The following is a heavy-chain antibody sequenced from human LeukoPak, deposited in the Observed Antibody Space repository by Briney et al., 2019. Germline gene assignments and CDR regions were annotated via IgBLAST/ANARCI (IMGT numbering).Heavy chain of an antibody. D-gene: IGHD1-26*01. CDR2: IYTSGTT. J-gene: IGHJ3*02. CDR1: GGSISSSIYY. CDR3: ARGPYSGSYYSVNAFDI. V-gene: IGHV4-61*02. Sequence: PSETLSLTCTVPGGSISSSIYYWSWIRQPAGKGLEWIGRIYTSGTTNYNPSLKSRVTISIDTSKNQFSLKLSSVTAADTAVYYCARGPYSGSYYSVNAFDIWGQGTMVTVFS.